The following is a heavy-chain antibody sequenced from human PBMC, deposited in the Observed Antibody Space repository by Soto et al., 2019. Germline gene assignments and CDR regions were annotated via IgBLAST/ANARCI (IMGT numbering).Heavy chain of an antibody. Sequence: ASVKVSCKASGYTFTSYGISWVRQAPGQGLEWMGWISAYNGNTNYAQKLQGRVAMTTDTSTSTAYMELRSLRSDDTAVYYCAREVEGYCSGGRCYDYWGQGTLVTVSS. CDR3: AREVEGYCSGGRCYDY. CDR2: ISAYNGNT. J-gene: IGHJ4*02. V-gene: IGHV1-18*01. D-gene: IGHD2-15*01. CDR1: GYTFTSYG.